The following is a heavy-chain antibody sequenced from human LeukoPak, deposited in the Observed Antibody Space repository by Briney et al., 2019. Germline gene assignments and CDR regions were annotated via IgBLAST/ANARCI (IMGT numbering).Heavy chain of an antibody. J-gene: IGHJ5*02. CDR2: ISGGGLST. V-gene: IGHV3-23*01. Sequence: GGSLRLSCAASGFTFSSYAMSWVRQAPGKGLEWVSTISGGGLSTYYADSVKGRFTISRDNSKNTLYLQMNSLRAEDTAVYYCAKDPRYSSSSNWFDPWGQGTLVTVSS. CDR3: AKDPRYSSSSNWFDP. CDR1: GFTFSSYA. D-gene: IGHD6-6*01.